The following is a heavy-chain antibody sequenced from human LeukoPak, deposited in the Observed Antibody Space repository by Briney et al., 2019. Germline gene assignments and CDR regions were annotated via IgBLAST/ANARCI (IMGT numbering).Heavy chain of an antibody. CDR3: ASLRTFDY. Sequence: PGGSLRLSCAASGFTFSNYWMSWVRQAPGKGLEWVANIKQDGSEKYYVGSVKGRFTTTRDNTDNSLYLPMNSLRAEDTAVYYCASLRTFDYWGQGTLVTVSS. V-gene: IGHV3-7*03. CDR2: IKQDGSEK. J-gene: IGHJ4*02. D-gene: IGHD1-14*01. CDR1: GFTFSNYW.